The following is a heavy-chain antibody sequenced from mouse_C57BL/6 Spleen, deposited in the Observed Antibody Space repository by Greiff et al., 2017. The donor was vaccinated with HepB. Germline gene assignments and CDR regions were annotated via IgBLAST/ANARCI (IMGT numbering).Heavy chain of an antibody. CDR2: IHPNSGST. D-gene: IGHD2-1*01. J-gene: IGHJ4*01. CDR3: AIYYGKRDYAMDY. Sequence: QVQLQQPGAELVKPGASVKLSCKASGYTFTSYWMHWVKQRPGQGLEWIGMIHPNSGSTNYNEKFKSKATLTVDKSSSTAYMQLSSLTSEDSAVYDCAIYYGKRDYAMDYWGQGTSVTVSS. V-gene: IGHV1-64*01. CDR1: GYTFTSYW.